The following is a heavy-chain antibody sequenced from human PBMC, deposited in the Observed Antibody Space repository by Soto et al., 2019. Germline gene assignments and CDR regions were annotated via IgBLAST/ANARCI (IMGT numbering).Heavy chain of an antibody. Sequence: QVQLVQSGAEVKKPGASVKVSCKASGYTFTSYYMHWVRQAPEQGLEWMGIINPSGGSTSYAQKFQGRVTMTRDTSTSTVYMELSSLRSEDTAVYYCASSDPRAPFDYWGQGTLVTVSS. CDR1: GYTFTSYY. V-gene: IGHV1-46*01. CDR3: ASSDPRAPFDY. J-gene: IGHJ4*02. CDR2: INPSGGST.